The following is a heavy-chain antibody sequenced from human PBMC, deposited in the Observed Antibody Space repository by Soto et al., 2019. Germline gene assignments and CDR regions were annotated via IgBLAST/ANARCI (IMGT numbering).Heavy chain of an antibody. Sequence: EPQLVESGGGLVQPGGSLRLSCAASGFTFSFYTMSWVRQTPGKGLEWLAYISRGGSSIYYADSVKGRFTVSRDNANNSLSLQLNSLRREDTAVYYCVREGGDLRGSGVFDYWGQGTLVTVSS. CDR3: VREGGDLRGSGVFDY. CDR1: GFTFSFYT. CDR2: ISRGGSSI. J-gene: IGHJ4*02. V-gene: IGHV3-48*01. D-gene: IGHD6-19*01.